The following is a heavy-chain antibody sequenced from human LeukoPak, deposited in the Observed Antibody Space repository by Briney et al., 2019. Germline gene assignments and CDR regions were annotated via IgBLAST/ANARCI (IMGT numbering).Heavy chain of an antibody. CDR2: ISYDGSTK. J-gene: IGHJ4*02. CDR3: AKSPSQATVTTVYRF. CDR1: GFTFTNYA. Sequence: PGGSLRLSCAASGFTFTNYAMSWVRQAPGKGLEWVAVISYDGSTKYYADSVKGRFTISRDNSKNMLYLQMNSLRPEDTAVYYCAKSPSQATVTTVYRFWGQGTLVTVSS. V-gene: IGHV3-30*18. D-gene: IGHD4-11*01.